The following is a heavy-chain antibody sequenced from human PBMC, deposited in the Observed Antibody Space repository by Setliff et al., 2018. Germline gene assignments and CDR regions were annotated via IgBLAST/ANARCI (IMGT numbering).Heavy chain of an antibody. D-gene: IGHD6-25*01. V-gene: IGHV3-48*04. CDR3: AKSGQTSPYYYYYLDV. CDR1: GFTFSTAW. CDR2: ISDSSTVI. J-gene: IGHJ6*03. Sequence: GGSLRLSCAASGFTFSTAWMNWVRQAPGKGLERVSYISDSSTVIQYGDSVKGRFTITRDNARNSLYLQMQSLRAEDTAVYYCAKSGQTSPYYYYYLDVWGKGTTVTVSS.